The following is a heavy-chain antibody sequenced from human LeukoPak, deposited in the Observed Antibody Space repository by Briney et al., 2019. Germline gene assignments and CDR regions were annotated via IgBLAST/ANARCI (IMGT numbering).Heavy chain of an antibody. CDR1: GGSISSSSYY. CDR2: IYYSGST. D-gene: IGHD3-22*01. Sequence: SETLSLTCTVSGGSISSSSYYWGWIRQPPGKGLEWIGCIYYSGSTYYNPSLKSRVTISVDTSKNQFSLKLSSVTAADTAVYYCARGELYYYDSSGSLNWGQGTLVTVSS. CDR3: ARGELYYYDSSGSLN. V-gene: IGHV4-39*07. J-gene: IGHJ4*02.